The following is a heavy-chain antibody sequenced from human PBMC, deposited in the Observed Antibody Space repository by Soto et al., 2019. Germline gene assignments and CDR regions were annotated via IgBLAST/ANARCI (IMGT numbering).Heavy chain of an antibody. Sequence: PSETLSLTCTVSGGSISSYYWSWIRQPPGKGLEWIGYIYYSGSTNYNPSLKSRVTISVDTSKNQFSLKLSSVTAADTAVYYCARFYSSTRLGGYSYYYYYMDVWGKGTTVTVSS. V-gene: IGHV4-59*08. J-gene: IGHJ6*03. CDR3: ARFYSSTRLGGYSYYYYYMDV. D-gene: IGHD6-13*01. CDR2: IYYSGST. CDR1: GGSISSYY.